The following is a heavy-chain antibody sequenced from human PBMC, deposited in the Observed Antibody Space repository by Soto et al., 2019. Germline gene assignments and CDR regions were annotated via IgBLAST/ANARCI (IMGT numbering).Heavy chain of an antibody. V-gene: IGHV1-18*01. CDR1: GYTFTSYG. CDR3: GSCPNEKSGGGRVDY. J-gene: IGHJ4*02. Sequence: ASVKVSCKASGYTFTSYGISWVRQAPGQGLEWMGWISAYNGNTNYAQKLQGRVTMTTDTSTSTAYMELRSLRSDDTAVYYCGSCPNEKSGGGRVDYWGQGTLVTVSS. CDR2: ISAYNGNT. D-gene: IGHD2-8*01.